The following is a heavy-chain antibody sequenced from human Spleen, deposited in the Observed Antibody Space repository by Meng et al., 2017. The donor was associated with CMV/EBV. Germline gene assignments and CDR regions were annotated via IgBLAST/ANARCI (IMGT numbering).Heavy chain of an antibody. CDR1: GYTFTSHD. CDR2: ISGNNGNT. Sequence: VQLVQSGAEVKKPGASVKVSCKASGYTFTSHDINWVRQAPGQGLEWMGWISGNNGNTSYVQKFQGRVTMTIDTSTSTAYMELRLRSDDTAVYYCARDAATVTTEFNWFDSWGQGTLVTVSS. CDR3: ARDAATVTTEFNWFDS. D-gene: IGHD4-11*01. J-gene: IGHJ5*01. V-gene: IGHV1-18*01.